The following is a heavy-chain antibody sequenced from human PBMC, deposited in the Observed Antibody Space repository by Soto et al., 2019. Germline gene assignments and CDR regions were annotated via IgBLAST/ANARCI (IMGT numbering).Heavy chain of an antibody. Sequence: EVQLVESGGGLVKPGGSLRLSCAASGFTFSTYSMNWVRQAPGKGLEWVSSISSSSSYIYYADSVKGRFTISIDNAKNSLYLQRNRPRADDTAVYYCARVAYCGGDCYRPQGYWGQGTLVTVPS. D-gene: IGHD2-21*02. CDR2: ISSSSSYI. CDR1: GFTFSTYS. J-gene: IGHJ4*02. CDR3: ARVAYCGGDCYRPQGY. V-gene: IGHV3-21*01.